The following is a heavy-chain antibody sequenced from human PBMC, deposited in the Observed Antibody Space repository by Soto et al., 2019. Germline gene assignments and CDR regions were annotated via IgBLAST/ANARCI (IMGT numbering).Heavy chain of an antibody. D-gene: IGHD2-21*01. J-gene: IGHJ6*02. CDR2: IKHDGSEK. CDR1: GFTFSSYW. V-gene: IGHV3-7*01. Sequence: EVQLVESGGGLVQPGGSLRLSCAASGFTFSSYWMSWVRQAPVKGLEWVGNIKHDGSEKNYVDFMEGRFTISRDNAENSLYPQMNSLGAAYTAVYYNARTASCGRGWDGWSQGKTV. CDR3: ARTASCGRGWDG.